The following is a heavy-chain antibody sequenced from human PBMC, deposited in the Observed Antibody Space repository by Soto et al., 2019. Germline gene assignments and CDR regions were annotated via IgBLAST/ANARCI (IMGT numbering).Heavy chain of an antibody. J-gene: IGHJ4*02. V-gene: IGHV3-9*01. Sequence: PGGSLRLSCAASGFTFDDYSMHWVRQAPWKGLEWVSGISWNSGSIGYADSVKGRFTISRDNAKNSLYLQMNSLRAEDTALYYCAKDSGYGDYGLSYFDYSGQGTLLTVSP. D-gene: IGHD4-17*01. CDR1: GFTFDDYS. CDR2: ISWNSGSI. CDR3: AKDSGYGDYGLSYFDY.